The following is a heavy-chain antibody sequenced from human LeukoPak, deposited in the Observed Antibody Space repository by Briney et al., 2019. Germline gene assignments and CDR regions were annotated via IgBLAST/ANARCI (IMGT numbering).Heavy chain of an antibody. J-gene: IGHJ4*02. CDR3: ARDKLTGDSFFDN. CDR2: INQDGGEM. Sequence: PGGSLRLSCAASGFTFSNYWMSWVRQVPGKGLEWVANINQDGGEMYYVDSVKGRFTISRDNTKNSLYLQMNSLRAEDTAMYYCARDKLTGDSFFDNWGQGTLVTVSS. V-gene: IGHV3-7*01. CDR1: GFTFSNYW. D-gene: IGHD7-27*01.